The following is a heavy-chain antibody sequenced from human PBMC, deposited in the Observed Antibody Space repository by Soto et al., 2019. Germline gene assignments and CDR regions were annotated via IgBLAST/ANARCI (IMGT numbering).Heavy chain of an antibody. V-gene: IGHV3-23*01. CDR2: ISGSGGST. CDR3: AKDTGYYNPGPHPYYYYGMDV. J-gene: IGHJ6*02. CDR1: GFTFSSYA. Sequence: GGSLRLSCAASGFTFSSYAMSWVRQAPGKGLEWVSAISGSGGSTYYADSVKGRFTISRDNAKNTLYLQMNSLRAEDTAVYYCAKDTGYYNPGPHPYYYYGMDVWGQGTTVTVSS. D-gene: IGHD3-9*01.